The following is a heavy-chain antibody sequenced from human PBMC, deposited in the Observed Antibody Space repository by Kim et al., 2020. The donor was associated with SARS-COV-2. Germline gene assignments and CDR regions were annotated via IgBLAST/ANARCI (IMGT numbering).Heavy chain of an antibody. V-gene: IGHV3-15*01. J-gene: IGHJ4*02. D-gene: IGHD1-1*01. Sequence: TTDYAAPVKGRFTISRDDSKNTLYLQMNSLKTEDTAVYYCTTDPGGTRGWGQGTLVTVSS. CDR2: TT. CDR3: TTDPGGTRG.